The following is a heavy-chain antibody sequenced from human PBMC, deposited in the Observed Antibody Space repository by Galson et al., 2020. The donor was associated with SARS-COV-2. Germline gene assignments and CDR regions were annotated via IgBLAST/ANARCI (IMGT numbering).Heavy chain of an antibody. V-gene: IGHV3-21*01. CDR1: GFPFSTYR. J-gene: IGHJ6*02. D-gene: IGHD5-18*01. Sequence: NSGGSPRLSCAAPGFPFSTYRMNWLRLAPGKGLEWVSSISPSSSYTYYADSVKGRFSISRDNPRNSLYLQMNSLRAEDTAVYYCARDEGIRGYNYGRLYYGLDVWGQGTTVTVSS. CDR3: ARDEGIRGYNYGRLYYGLDV. CDR2: ISPSSSYT.